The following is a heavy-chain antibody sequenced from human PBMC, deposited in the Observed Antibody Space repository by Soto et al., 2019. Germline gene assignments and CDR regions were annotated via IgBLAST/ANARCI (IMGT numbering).Heavy chain of an antibody. Sequence: GSRRLFSGSTRLSFGSSAIQWVRQAPGKGLEWVAVISYDGSNKYYADSVKGRFTISRDNSKKTLYLQMKSLRAEDTAVYYCARDPDSSGYYVFDYWGQGTLVTASS. V-gene: IGHV3-30-3*01. CDR1: RLSFGSSA. CDR2: ISYDGSNK. D-gene: IGHD3-22*01. CDR3: ARDPDSSGYYVFDY. J-gene: IGHJ4*02.